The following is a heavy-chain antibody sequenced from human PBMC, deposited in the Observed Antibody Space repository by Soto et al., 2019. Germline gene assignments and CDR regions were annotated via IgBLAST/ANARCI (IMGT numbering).Heavy chain of an antibody. D-gene: IGHD3-10*01. V-gene: IGHV4-30-4*01. J-gene: IGHJ3*02. Sequence: QVQLQESGPGLVKPSQTLSLTCTVSGGSISSGDYYWSWIRQPPGKGLEWIGYIYYSGSTYYNPSLKSRVTISVDTSKNQFSLKLSSVTAAGAAVYYCASRITMVRGVPDAFDIWGQGTMVTVS. CDR2: IYYSGST. CDR3: ASRITMVRGVPDAFDI. CDR1: GGSISSGDYY.